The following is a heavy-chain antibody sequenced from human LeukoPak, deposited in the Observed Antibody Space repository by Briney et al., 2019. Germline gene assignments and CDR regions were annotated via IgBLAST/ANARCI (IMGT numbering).Heavy chain of an antibody. CDR3: ASAWSDYYGMDV. D-gene: IGHD1-1*01. J-gene: IGHJ6*02. CDR2: IRSKTNNYAT. CDR1: GFIFSGSA. Sequence: PGGSLRLSCAASGFIFSGSAVYWVRQASGKGLEWVGRIRSKTNNYATAYAASVKGRFTFSRDDLKNTAYLQMNSLETDDTAVYYCASAWSDYYGMDVWGQGTTVTASS. V-gene: IGHV3-73*01.